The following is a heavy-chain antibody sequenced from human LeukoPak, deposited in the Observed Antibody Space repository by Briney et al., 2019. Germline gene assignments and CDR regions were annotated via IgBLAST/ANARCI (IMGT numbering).Heavy chain of an antibody. V-gene: IGHV4-34*08. CDR3: AGDRAMEPRYYYYGMDV. CDR2: IKHSGRP. D-gene: IGHD1-1*01. Sequence: PGGSLRLSCAASGLSFSDYWMSWVRQAPGRGLEWSGEIKHSGRPNYNPPLKSRVTISVDTSKNQFSLKLRSVTPATPAVHYCAGDRAMEPRYYYYGMDVWGQGSTVTVSS. CDR1: GLSFSDYW. J-gene: IGHJ6*02.